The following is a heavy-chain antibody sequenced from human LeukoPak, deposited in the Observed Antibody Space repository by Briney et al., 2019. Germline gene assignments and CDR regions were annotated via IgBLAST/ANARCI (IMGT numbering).Heavy chain of an antibody. CDR2: ISSNGGST. J-gene: IGHJ4*01. CDR1: GFTFSSYA. Sequence: GGSLRLSCSASGFTFSSYAMHWVRQAPGKGLEYVAAISSNGGSTYYADSVKGRFTISRDNSKNTLYLQMSSLRAEDTAVYYRVKDRWYSSGWPTTDYWGHGTLVTVSS. CDR3: VKDRWYSSGWPTTDY. V-gene: IGHV3-64D*06. D-gene: IGHD6-19*01.